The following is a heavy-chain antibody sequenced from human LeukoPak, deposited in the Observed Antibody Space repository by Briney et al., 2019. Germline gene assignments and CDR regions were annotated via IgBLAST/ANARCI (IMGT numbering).Heavy chain of an antibody. D-gene: IGHD3-22*01. Sequence: ASVKVSCKASGYTFTSYGISWVRQAPGQGLERMGWISAYNGNTNYAQKLQGRVTMTTDTSTSTAYMELRSLRSDDTAVYYCARDGSTYYYDSSGYYPHWGQGTLVTVSS. CDR1: GYTFTSYG. V-gene: IGHV1-18*01. CDR3: ARDGSTYYYDSSGYYPH. CDR2: ISAYNGNT. J-gene: IGHJ4*02.